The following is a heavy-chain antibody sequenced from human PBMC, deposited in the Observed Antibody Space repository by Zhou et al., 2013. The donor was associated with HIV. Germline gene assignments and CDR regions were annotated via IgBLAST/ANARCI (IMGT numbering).Heavy chain of an antibody. J-gene: IGHJ5*02. CDR3: ARAPSVVVDATWGNWFDP. CDR1: GGSISSHY. Sequence: QVQLQESGPGLVKPSETLSLTCTVSGGSISSHYWSWIRQPPGKGPEWIATIYHSGNTYYNPSLKSRVTISVDTSKNQFSLRLSSVTAADAAVYYCARAPSVVVDATWGNWFDPWGQGILVTVSS. V-gene: IGHV4-59*04. CDR2: IYHSGNT. D-gene: IGHD2-8*02.